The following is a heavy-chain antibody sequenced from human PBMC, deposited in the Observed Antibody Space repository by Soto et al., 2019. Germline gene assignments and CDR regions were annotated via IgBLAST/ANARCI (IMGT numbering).Heavy chain of an antibody. Sequence: QVQLVQSGAEVKKPGSSVKVSCKSSGGTFSNSPISWVRQAPGQGLEWVGGVITVFKTANYAQKFQGRVTITADESTNTAYMGLSSLRSGDTAVYYCAGSRFVVGVTEDYYGMDVWGQGTTVTVSS. CDR1: GGTFSNSP. CDR3: AGSRFVVGVTEDYYGMDV. J-gene: IGHJ6*02. D-gene: IGHD2-15*01. CDR2: VITVFKTA. V-gene: IGHV1-69*12.